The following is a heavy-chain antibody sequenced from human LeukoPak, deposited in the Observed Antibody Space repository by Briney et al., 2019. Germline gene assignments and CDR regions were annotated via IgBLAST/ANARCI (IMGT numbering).Heavy chain of an antibody. CDR1: GYTFTGYY. D-gene: IGHD3-10*02. CDR3: ARQGVRGVIITLYY. Sequence: ASVKVSCKASGYTFTGYYMHWVRQTPGQGLEWMGWINPNSGGTNYAQKFQGRVTMTRDTSISTAYMELSRLRSDDTAVYYWARQGVRGVIITLYYWGQGTLVTVSS. J-gene: IGHJ4*02. V-gene: IGHV1-2*02. CDR2: INPNSGGT.